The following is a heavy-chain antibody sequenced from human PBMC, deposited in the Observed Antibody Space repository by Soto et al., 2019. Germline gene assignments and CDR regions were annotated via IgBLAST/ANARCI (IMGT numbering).Heavy chain of an antibody. Sequence: GESRKISCKGSGYSFTRYWLGWVRQMPGKILEWRGIIYPGDSDTRYSPSFQGQVTISADKSISTAYLQWSSLKASDTAMYYCPRKDCSSTSCYRRYYYGMDVWGQGTTAAVSS. D-gene: IGHD2-2*01. CDR2: IYPGDSDT. CDR3: PRKDCSSTSCYRRYYYGMDV. V-gene: IGHV5-51*01. CDR1: GYSFTRYW. J-gene: IGHJ6*02.